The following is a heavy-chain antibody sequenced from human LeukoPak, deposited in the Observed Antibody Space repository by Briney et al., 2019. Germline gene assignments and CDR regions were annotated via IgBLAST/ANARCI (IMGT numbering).Heavy chain of an antibody. CDR3: ARGKYSVVRGVTYIDY. Sequence: SETLSLTRTVSCGSLSRYYWSWIRPPAGKGLEWIGRIYTIGSANYNPPLQRRATIQVDTPKNQSSLTVSAVSAPHTPVHVCARGKYSVVRGVTYIDYWGQRTLVTVYS. CDR1: CGSLSRYY. CDR2: IYTIGSA. J-gene: IGHJ4*02. D-gene: IGHD3-10*01. V-gene: IGHV4-4*07.